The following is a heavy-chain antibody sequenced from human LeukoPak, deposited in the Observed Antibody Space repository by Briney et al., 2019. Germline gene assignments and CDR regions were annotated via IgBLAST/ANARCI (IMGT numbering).Heavy chain of an antibody. J-gene: IGHJ3*02. Sequence: SETLSLTCTVSGGSISSYYWSWIRQPAGKGLEWIGRIYTSGSTNYSPSLKSRVTMSVDTSKNQFSLKLSSVTAADTAVYYCARRRGDYGSGELDIWGQGTMVTVSS. CDR2: IYTSGST. V-gene: IGHV4-4*07. CDR1: GGSISSYY. D-gene: IGHD3-10*01. CDR3: ARRRGDYGSGELDI.